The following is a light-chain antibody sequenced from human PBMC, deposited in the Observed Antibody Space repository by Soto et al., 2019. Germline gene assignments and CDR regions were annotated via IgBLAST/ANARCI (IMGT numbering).Light chain of an antibody. CDR1: SSDVGGYDY. CDR3: TSYTSSSTQV. V-gene: IGLV2-14*01. Sequence: LTQPASVSGSPGQSITISCTGTSSDVGGYDYVSWYQQHPGTAPRLIIFEVTNRPSGVSNRFSGSKSGNTASLTISGLQAEDEADYYCTSYTSSSTQVFGTGTKVTVL. J-gene: IGLJ1*01. CDR2: EVT.